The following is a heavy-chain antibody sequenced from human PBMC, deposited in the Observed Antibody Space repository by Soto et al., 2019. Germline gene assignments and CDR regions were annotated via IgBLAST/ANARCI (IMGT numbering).Heavy chain of an antibody. V-gene: IGHV4-34*01. Sequence: SETLSVTCAVYGGFFSGYYWSWIRQPPGKGLEWIGEINHSGSTNYNPSLKSRVTISVDTSKNQFSLKLSSVTAADTAVYYCARETYGDYVGYFDPWGQGTQVTVSS. CDR2: INHSGST. CDR3: ARETYGDYVGYFDP. J-gene: IGHJ5*02. CDR1: GGFFSGYY. D-gene: IGHD4-17*01.